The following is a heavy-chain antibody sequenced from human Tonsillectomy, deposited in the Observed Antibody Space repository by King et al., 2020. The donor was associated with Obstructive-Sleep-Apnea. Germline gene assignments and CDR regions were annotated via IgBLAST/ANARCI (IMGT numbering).Heavy chain of an antibody. V-gene: IGHV3-30*18. Sequence: VQLVESGGGVVQPGRSLRLSCAPSGFTFSSYGMHWVRQAPGKGLEWVAVISYDGSNEYYADSVKGRFTISRDNSKNTLYLQMNSLRAEDTAVYYCAKGRVLRYFDWLLNDAFDIWGQGTMVTVSS. CDR3: AKGRVLRYFDWLLNDAFDI. D-gene: IGHD3-9*01. CDR1: GFTFSSYG. J-gene: IGHJ3*02. CDR2: ISYDGSNE.